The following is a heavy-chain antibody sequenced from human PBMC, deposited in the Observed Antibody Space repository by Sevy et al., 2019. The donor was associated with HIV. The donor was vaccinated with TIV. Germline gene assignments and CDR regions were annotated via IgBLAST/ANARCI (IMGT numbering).Heavy chain of an antibody. CDR3: ARGASLYSSSIIEYDY. D-gene: IGHD6-6*01. CDR1: GYTFTFYD. J-gene: IGHJ4*02. Sequence: ASVKVSCKASGYTFTFYDINWVRQATGQGFEWVGWMNPNSGNTGYAQKFQGRVTMTRNTSISTAYMELSSLRSEDTAVFYCARGASLYSSSIIEYDYWGQGTLVTVSS. V-gene: IGHV1-8*01. CDR2: MNPNSGNT.